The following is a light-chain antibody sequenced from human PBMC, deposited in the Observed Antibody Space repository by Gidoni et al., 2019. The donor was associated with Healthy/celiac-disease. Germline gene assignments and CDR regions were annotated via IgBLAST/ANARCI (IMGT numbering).Light chain of an antibody. V-gene: IGLV3-25*03. J-gene: IGLJ1*01. CDR2: KDS. CDR3: QSADSSGTYV. CDR1: ALPKQY. Sequence: SYHLTQPPSVSVSQGQTARITCSGHALPKQYAYWYQQKPGQAPVLVIYKDSERPSGIPERFSGSSSGATVTLTISGVQAEDEADYYCQSADSSGTYVFGTGTKVTVL.